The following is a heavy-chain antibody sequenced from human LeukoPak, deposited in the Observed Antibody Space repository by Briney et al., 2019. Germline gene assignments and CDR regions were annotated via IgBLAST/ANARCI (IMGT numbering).Heavy chain of an antibody. CDR2: IYYSGGA. CDR1: GGSISGFY. V-gene: IGHV4-59*08. J-gene: IGHJ6*02. CDR3: ARHGQTYYYGMDV. Sequence: SETLSLTRSVSGGSISGFYWSWIRQPPGRGLEWIGQIYYSGGAHYNPSLKSRVTISFDTPQNQFSLKLRSVTAADTAVYSCARHGQTYYYGMDVWGQGTTVTVSS.